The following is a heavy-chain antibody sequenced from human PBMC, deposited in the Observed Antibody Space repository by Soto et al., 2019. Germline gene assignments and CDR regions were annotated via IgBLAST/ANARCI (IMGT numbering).Heavy chain of an antibody. CDR2: ISGSGVST. Sequence: GGSLRLSCAASGFTFSSYAMSWVRQAPGKGLEWVSAISGSGVSTFYADSVKGRLTISRDNSKNTLYLQMNSLRAEDTALYYCAKGGRATDAEYFQHWGQGTLVTVSS. CDR3: AKGGRATDAEYFQH. J-gene: IGHJ1*01. CDR1: GFTFSSYA. V-gene: IGHV3-23*01. D-gene: IGHD3-10*01.